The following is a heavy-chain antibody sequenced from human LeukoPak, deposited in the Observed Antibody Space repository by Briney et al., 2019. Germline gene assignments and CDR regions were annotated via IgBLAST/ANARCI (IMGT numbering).Heavy chain of an antibody. CDR3: SKTIAVADPTDY. V-gene: IGHV3-30*18. D-gene: IGHD6-19*01. J-gene: IGHJ4*02. CDR1: GFTFSRYG. Sequence: GGSLRLSCAASGFTFSRYGMHWVRQAPGKGLEWVAVMSSDGSDIYYADSVKGRFTISRDNSKNTLYLQMNSLRAEDTAVYYCSKTIAVADPTDYWGQGTLVTVSS. CDR2: MSSDGSDI.